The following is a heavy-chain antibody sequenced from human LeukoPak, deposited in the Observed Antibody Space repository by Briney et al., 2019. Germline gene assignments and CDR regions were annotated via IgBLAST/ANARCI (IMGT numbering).Heavy chain of an antibody. J-gene: IGHJ4*02. D-gene: IGHD6-19*01. V-gene: IGHV4-39*07. CDR2: IYYSGST. CDR3: ARALRYIAVGGGFDY. CDR1: GGSISSSSYY. Sequence: SETLSLTCTVSGGSISSSSYYWGWIRQPPGKGLEWIGSIYYSGSTYYNPSLKSRVTISVDTSKNQFSLKLSSVTAADTAVYYCARALRYIAVGGGFDYWGQGTLVTVSS.